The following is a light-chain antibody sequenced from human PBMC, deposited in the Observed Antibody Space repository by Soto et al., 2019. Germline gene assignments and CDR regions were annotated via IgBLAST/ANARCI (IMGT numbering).Light chain of an antibody. J-gene: IGKJ1*01. CDR1: QSVDRY. V-gene: IGKV3-11*01. CDR2: GAS. Sequence: LTQSPDTLSLPPGETATLSCRASQSVDRYVAWYQQKPGQAPRLLIYGASSRATGIPDRFSGSGSGTDFTLTISRLEPEDFAVYYCQQYNNWPPWTFGQGTKVDIK. CDR3: QQYNNWPPWT.